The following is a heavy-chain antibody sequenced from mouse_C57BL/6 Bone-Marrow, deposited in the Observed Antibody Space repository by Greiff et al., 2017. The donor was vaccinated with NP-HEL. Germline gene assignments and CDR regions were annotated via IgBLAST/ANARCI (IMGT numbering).Heavy chain of an antibody. CDR3: ASRKTAQASWFAY. J-gene: IGHJ3*01. CDR1: GFSLTSYG. CDR2: IWSGGST. D-gene: IGHD3-2*02. V-gene: IGHV2-2*01. Sequence: QVQLKQSGPGLVQPSQSLSITCTVSGFSLTSYGVHWVRQSPGKGLEWLGVIWSGGSTDYNAAFIYRLSISKDNSKSQVVFKMHSRQADDTAIYYCASRKTAQASWFAYWGQGTLVTVSA.